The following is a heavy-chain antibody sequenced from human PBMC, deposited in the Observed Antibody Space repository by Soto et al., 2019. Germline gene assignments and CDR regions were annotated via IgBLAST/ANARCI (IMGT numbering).Heavy chain of an antibody. Sequence: QLQLQESGPGLVKPSETLSLTCTVSGGSISSSSYYWGWIRQPPGKGLEWIGSIYYSGSTYYNPSLKSRVTISVDTSKNQFSLKLSSVTAADTAVYYCARPVGLAPEDAFDIWGQGTMVTVSS. CDR3: ARPVGLAPEDAFDI. CDR2: IYYSGST. V-gene: IGHV4-39*01. J-gene: IGHJ3*02. D-gene: IGHD5-12*01. CDR1: GGSISSSSYY.